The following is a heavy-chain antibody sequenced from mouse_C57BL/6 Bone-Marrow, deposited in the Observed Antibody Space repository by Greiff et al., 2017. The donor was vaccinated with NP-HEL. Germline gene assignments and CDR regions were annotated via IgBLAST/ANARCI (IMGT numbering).Heavy chain of an antibody. V-gene: IGHV1-52*01. J-gene: IGHJ2*01. D-gene: IGHD4-1*01. Sequence: QVHVKQPGAELVRPGSSVKLSCKASGYTFTSYWMHWVKQRPIQGLEWIGNIDPSDSETHYNQKFKDKATLTVDKSSSTAYMQLSSLTSEDSAVYYCALTGTVDYWGQGTTLTVSS. CDR2: IDPSDSET. CDR3: ALTGTVDY. CDR1: GYTFTSYW.